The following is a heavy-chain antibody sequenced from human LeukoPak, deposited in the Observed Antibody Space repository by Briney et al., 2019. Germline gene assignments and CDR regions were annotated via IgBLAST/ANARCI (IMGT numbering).Heavy chain of an antibody. D-gene: IGHD6-13*01. CDR3: ARGSGGPGIAAAGTPFYYFDY. J-gene: IGHJ4*02. CDR2: INHSGST. CDR1: GGSISSYY. Sequence: RPSETLSLTCTVSGGSISSYYWSWIRQPPGKGLEWIGEINHSGSTNYNPSLKSRVTISVDTSKNQFSLKLSSVTAADTAVYYCARGSGGPGIAAAGTPFYYFDYWGQGTLVTVSS. V-gene: IGHV4-34*01.